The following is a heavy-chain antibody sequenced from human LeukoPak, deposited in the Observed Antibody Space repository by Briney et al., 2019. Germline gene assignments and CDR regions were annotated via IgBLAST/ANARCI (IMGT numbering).Heavy chain of an antibody. CDR2: IYHSGST. CDR1: GGSISSGGYS. CDR3: ARGARWLQFAWYFDY. Sequence: ASETLSLACAVSGGSISSGGYSWSWIRQPPGKGLEWIGYIYHSGSTYYNPSLKSRVTISVDRSKSQFSLKLSSVTAADTAVYYCARGARWLQFAWYFDYWGQGTLVTVSS. D-gene: IGHD5-24*01. V-gene: IGHV4-30-2*01. J-gene: IGHJ4*02.